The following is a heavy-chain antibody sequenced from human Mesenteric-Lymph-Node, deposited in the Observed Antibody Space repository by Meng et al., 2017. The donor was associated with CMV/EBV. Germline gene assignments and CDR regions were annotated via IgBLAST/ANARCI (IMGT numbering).Heavy chain of an antibody. CDR2: IYHSGST. Sequence: VSGGSKSSSNWWSWVRQPPGKGLEWIGEIYHSGSTNYNPSLKSRVTISVDKSKNQFSLKLSSVTAADTAVYYCARDPTVAGPRFDYWGQGTLVTVSS. CDR3: ARDPTVAGPRFDY. J-gene: IGHJ4*02. V-gene: IGHV4-4*02. CDR1: GGSKSSSNW. D-gene: IGHD6-19*01.